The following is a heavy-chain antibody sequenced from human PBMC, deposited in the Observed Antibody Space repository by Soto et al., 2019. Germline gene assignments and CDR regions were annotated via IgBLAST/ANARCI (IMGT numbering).Heavy chain of an antibody. CDR1: GFTFSSYS. Sequence: EVQLVESGGGLVKPGGSLRLSCAASGFTFSSYSMNWVRQAPGKGLEWVSSISSSSSYIYYADSVKGRFTISRDNAKNSLYLKMNSLRAEDTAVYYCARDRDDYVWGSYRYRFDYWGQGTLVTVSS. D-gene: IGHD3-16*02. J-gene: IGHJ4*02. CDR2: ISSSSSYI. CDR3: ARDRDDYVWGSYRYRFDY. V-gene: IGHV3-21*01.